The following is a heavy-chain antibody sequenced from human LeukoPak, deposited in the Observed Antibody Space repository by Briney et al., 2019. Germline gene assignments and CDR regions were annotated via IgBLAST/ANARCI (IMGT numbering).Heavy chain of an antibody. CDR1: GYTFTSYG. CDR3: ARTESLTGDDRSSDP. D-gene: IGHD7-27*01. V-gene: IGHV1-18*01. J-gene: IGHJ5*02. Sequence: ASVKVSCKASGYTFTSYGISWVRQAPGQGLEWMGWISTYSGNTKYAQNLQGRVTMTTDTSTSTAYLDPRSLRSDDTAVYYCARTESLTGDDRSSDPWGQGTLVTVSS. CDR2: ISTYSGNT.